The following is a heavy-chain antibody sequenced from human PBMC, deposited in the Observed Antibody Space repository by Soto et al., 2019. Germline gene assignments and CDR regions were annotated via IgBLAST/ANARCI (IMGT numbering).Heavy chain of an antibody. D-gene: IGHD6-19*01. CDR2: IYPGDSDT. V-gene: IGHV5-51*01. J-gene: IGHJ6*02. CDR1: GYGFPSYW. CDR3: ASAYCSGCPPCVKDV. Sequence: PGESLKISCKGSGYGFPSYWIGWLRQMPGKGLEWMASIYPGDSDTRYSPSFQGQVTVSADKSISTAYLQYYSLKASVTAIYYCASAYCSGCPPCVKDVWGQGTTVTVSS.